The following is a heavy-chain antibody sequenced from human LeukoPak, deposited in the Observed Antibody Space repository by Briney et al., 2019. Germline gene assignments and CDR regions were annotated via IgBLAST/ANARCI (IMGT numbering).Heavy chain of an antibody. CDR2: ISAYNGNT. V-gene: IGHV1-18*01. CDR1: GYTFTSYG. D-gene: IGHD1-26*01. J-gene: IGHJ4*02. CDR3: ARVLRDMGATVDY. Sequence: ASVKVSCKASGYTFTSYGISWVRQAPGQGLEWMGWISAYNGNTNYAQKLQGRVTITADKSTSTAYMELSSLRSEDTAVYYCARVLRDMGATVDYWGQGTLVTVSS.